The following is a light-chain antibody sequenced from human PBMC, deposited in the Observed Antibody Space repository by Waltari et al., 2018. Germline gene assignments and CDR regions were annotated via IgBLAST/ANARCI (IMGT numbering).Light chain of an antibody. CDR3: QHYLRLPVT. J-gene: IGKJ1*01. CDR2: GAS. CDR1: QSVSRAS. V-gene: IGKV3-20*01. Sequence: EIVLTQSPGTLSLSLWERATLSCRASQSVSRASTWYQQKPGQAPRLLIYGASTRATGIPDRFSGSCSGTDFSLTISRLEPDDFAVYYCQHYLRLPVTFGQGTTVEI.